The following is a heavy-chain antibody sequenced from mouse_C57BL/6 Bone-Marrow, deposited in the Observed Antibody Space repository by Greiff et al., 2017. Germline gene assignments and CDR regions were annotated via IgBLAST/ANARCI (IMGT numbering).Heavy chain of an antibody. Sequence: QVQLQQPGAELVKPGASVKLSCKASGYTFTSYWMHWVKQRPGQGLEWIGMIHPNSGSTNYNEKFKSKATLTVDKSSSTAYMQLSSLTSEDSAVYYGTRERVTAVWYFDVWGTGTAVTVTA. CDR1: GYTFTSYW. V-gene: IGHV1-64*01. D-gene: IGHD2-2*01. J-gene: IGHJ1*03. CDR2: IHPNSGST. CDR3: TRERVTAVWYFDV.